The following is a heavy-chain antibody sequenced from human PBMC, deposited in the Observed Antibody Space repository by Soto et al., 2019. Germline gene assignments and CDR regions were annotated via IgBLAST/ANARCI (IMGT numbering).Heavy chain of an antibody. CDR1: GYSISSGYY. D-gene: IGHD1-26*01. CDR2: IDHGGSI. V-gene: IGHV4-38-2*01. Sequence: SETLSLTCAVSGYSISSGYYWGWIRQPPGKGLGWIASIDHGGSIYYNPSLKSRLAISVDTSKNQFSLKLTSVTAADTALYYCARAAREVTHYYFDSWGQGTPVPVSP. J-gene: IGHJ4*02. CDR3: ARAAREVTHYYFDS.